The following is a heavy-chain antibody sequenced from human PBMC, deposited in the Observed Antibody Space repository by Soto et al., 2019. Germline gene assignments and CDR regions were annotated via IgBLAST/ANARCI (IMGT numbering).Heavy chain of an antibody. D-gene: IGHD3-3*01. CDR2: IWYDGSNK. V-gene: IGHV3-33*01. CDR1: GFTFSSYG. CDR3: AREIDGDFWSGYRGGSHAFDI. J-gene: IGHJ3*02. Sequence: GGSLRLSCAASGFTFSSYGMHWVRQAPGKGLEWVAVIWYDGSNKYYADSVKGRFTISRDNSKNTLYLQMNSLRAEDTAVYYCAREIDGDFWSGYRGGSHAFDIWGQGTMVTVSS.